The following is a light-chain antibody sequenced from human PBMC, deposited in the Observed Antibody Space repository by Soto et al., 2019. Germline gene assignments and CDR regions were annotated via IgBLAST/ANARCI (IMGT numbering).Light chain of an antibody. V-gene: IGKV2-30*01. Sequence: VMMAQSPRARAVPLGRAGPSSCSSSQSLVYSDGDTYLSWFQQRPGQSPRRLLSQVSNRDSGVPDRFSGSGSGTDFTLKISSVEADDVAVYYCMQNTHWPITFGQGTQLEIK. CDR3: MQNTHWPIT. J-gene: IGKJ5*01. CDR1: QSLVYSDGDTY. CDR2: QVS.